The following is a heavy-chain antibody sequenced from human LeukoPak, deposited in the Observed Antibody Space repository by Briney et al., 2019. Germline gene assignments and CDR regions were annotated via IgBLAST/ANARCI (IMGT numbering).Heavy chain of an antibody. J-gene: IGHJ5*02. CDR1: GYTFTNYV. CDR2: IHTGNGNT. CDR3: ARGFYVWGFPYGGFDP. D-gene: IGHD3-10*02. V-gene: IGHV1-3*04. Sequence: ASVKVSCKASGYTFTNYVIHWVRQAPGQRLEWMGWIHTGNGNTEYSQKFQGRVTFTRDTSTSTVYMELSSLRSEDTAVYYCARGFYVWGFPYGGFDPWGRGTRVTVSS.